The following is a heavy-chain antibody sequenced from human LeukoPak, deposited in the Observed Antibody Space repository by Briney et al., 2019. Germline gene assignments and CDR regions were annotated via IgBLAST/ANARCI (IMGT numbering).Heavy chain of an antibody. D-gene: IGHD3-22*01. J-gene: IGHJ6*02. CDR3: ARDNGEQSSGYHYYGMDV. V-gene: IGHV3-33*08. CDR2: IWYDGSNK. CDR1: GFTFGSYA. Sequence: GGSLRLSCEASGFTFGSYAMHWVRQAPGKGLEWVAVIWYDGSNKYYADSVKGRFSISRDNSKNTLYLQMNSLRAEDTAVYYCARDNGEQSSGYHYYGMDVWGQGTTVTVSS.